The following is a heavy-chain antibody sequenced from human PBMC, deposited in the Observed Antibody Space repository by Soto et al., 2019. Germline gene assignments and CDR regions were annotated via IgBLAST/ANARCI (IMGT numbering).Heavy chain of an antibody. D-gene: IGHD6-13*01. J-gene: IGHJ4*02. CDR3: ARDVGIAAAGTSPDS. CDR1: GEALNIAY. V-gene: IGHV1-46*02. Sequence: GASVKVCWQASGEALNIAYRHLVRQDTGQGLEWMGIINPSGGSTSYAQKFQGRVTMTRDTSTSTVYMELSSLRSEDTAVYYCARDVGIAAAGTSPDSWGQGTLVTFS. CDR2: INPSGGST.